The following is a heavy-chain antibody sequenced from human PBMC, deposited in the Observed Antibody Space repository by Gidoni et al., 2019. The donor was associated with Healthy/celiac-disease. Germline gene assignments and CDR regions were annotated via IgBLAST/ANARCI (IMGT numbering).Heavy chain of an antibody. D-gene: IGHD2-2*01. CDR1: GGSISSYY. Sequence: VSGGSISSYYWSWIRQPAGKGLEWIGRIYTSGSTNYNPSLKSRVTMSVDTSKNQFSLKLSSVTAADTAVYYCARDSPIVVVPAAKIVYYYGMDVWGQGTTVTVSS. CDR2: IYTSGST. J-gene: IGHJ6*02. V-gene: IGHV4-4*07. CDR3: ARDSPIVVVPAAKIVYYYGMDV.